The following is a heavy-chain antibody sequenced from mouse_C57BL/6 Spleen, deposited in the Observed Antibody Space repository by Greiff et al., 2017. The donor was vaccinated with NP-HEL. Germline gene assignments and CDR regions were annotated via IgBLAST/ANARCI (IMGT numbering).Heavy chain of an antibody. Sequence: QVQLQQSGAELARPGASVKLSCKASGYTFTSYGISWVKQRTGQGLEWIGEIYPRSGNTYYNEKFKGKATLTADKSSSTAYMELRSLTSEDSAVYFFARSALGINCDWFAYWGQGTLVTVSA. D-gene: IGHD2-14*01. CDR2: IYPRSGNT. J-gene: IGHJ3*01. V-gene: IGHV1-81*01. CDR1: GYTFTSYG. CDR3: ARSALGINCDWFAY.